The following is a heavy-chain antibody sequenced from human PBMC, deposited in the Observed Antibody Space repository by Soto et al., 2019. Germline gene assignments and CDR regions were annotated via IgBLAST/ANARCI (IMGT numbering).Heavy chain of an antibody. J-gene: IGHJ6*02. Sequence: EALKISEKGSGYNFTSYWIGWVRQMPGKGLELMGIIYPCDSDTRYSPSFQGQVTISADKSISTAYLQWSSLKASDTAMYYCASTNLNYYDSSGYYYYYYGMDVWGQGTTVSVSS. V-gene: IGHV5-51*01. D-gene: IGHD3-22*01. CDR1: GYNFTSYW. CDR3: ASTNLNYYDSSGYYYYYYGMDV. CDR2: IYPCDSDT.